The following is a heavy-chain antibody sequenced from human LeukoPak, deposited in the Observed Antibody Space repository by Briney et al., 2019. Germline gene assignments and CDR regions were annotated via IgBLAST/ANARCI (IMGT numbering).Heavy chain of an antibody. V-gene: IGHV3-30*03. CDR3: ATPHYKWLVRGYYFDY. CDR2: ISYDGTNK. J-gene: IGHJ4*02. Sequence: GGSLRLSCAASGFSFSSYDMHWVRQAPGKGLEWVAVISYDGTNKYYADSVKGRFTTSRDNSKNTLYLQMNSLRAEDTAVYYCATPHYKWLVRGYYFDYWGQGTLVTVSS. D-gene: IGHD6-19*01. CDR1: GFSFSSYD.